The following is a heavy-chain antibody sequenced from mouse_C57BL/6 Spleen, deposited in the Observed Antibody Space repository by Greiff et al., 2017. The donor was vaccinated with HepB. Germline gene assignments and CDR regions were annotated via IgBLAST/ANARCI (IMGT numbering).Heavy chain of an antibody. V-gene: IGHV1-85*01. Sequence: QVHVKQSGPELVKPGASVKLSCKASGYTFTSYDINWVKQRPGQGLEWIGWIYPRDGSTKYNEKFKGKATLTVDTSSSTAYMELHSLTSEDSAVYFCARYTTVVATYYFDYWGQGTTLTVSS. D-gene: IGHD1-1*01. CDR2: IYPRDGST. CDR3: ARYTTVVATYYFDY. J-gene: IGHJ2*01. CDR1: GYTFTSYD.